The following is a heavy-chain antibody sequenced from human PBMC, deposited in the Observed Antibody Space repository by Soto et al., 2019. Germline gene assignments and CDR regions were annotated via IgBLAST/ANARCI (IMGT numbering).Heavy chain of an antibody. J-gene: IGHJ4*02. Sequence: QVQLVQSGAEVKKPGASVKVSCKASGYTFTSYAMHWVRQAPGQRLEWMGWINAGNGNTKYSQKFQGRVTITRDTAASTASMELSSLRSEDTAVYYCARMVELWAVYDYWGQGTMVTVSS. CDR3: ARMVELWAVYDY. V-gene: IGHV1-3*01. CDR1: GYTFTSYA. D-gene: IGHD1-7*01. CDR2: INAGNGNT.